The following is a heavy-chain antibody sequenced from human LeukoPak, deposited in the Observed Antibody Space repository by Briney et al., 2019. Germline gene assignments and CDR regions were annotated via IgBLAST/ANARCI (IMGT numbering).Heavy chain of an antibody. CDR2: ISAYNGNT. CDR1: GYTFTSYG. J-gene: IGHJ3*02. Sequence: ASVKVSCKASGYTFTSYGISWVRQAPGQGLEWMEWISAYNGNTNYAQKLQGRVTMTTDTSTSTAYMELRSLRSDDTAVYYCARDYDFWSGYYIHAFDIWGQGTMVTVSS. V-gene: IGHV1-18*01. CDR3: ARDYDFWSGYYIHAFDI. D-gene: IGHD3-3*01.